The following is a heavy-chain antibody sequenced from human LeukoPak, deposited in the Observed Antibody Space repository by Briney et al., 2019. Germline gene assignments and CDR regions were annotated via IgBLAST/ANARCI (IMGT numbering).Heavy chain of an antibody. CDR3: ARDRAMVRGVILY. D-gene: IGHD3-10*01. CDR2: IKQDGSEK. CDR1: GFTFSSHW. J-gene: IGHJ4*02. V-gene: IGHV3-7*01. Sequence: QAGGSLRLSCAASGFTFSSHWMSWVRQAPGKGLEWVANIKQDGSEKYYVDSVKGRFTISRDNAKNSLYLQMNSLRAEDTAVYYCARDRAMVRGVILYWGQGTLVTVSS.